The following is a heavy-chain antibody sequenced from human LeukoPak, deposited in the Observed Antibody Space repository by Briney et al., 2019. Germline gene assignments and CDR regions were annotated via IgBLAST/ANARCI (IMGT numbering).Heavy chain of an antibody. CDR3: ARDQSMVGPTTADC. Sequence: GGSLRLSCAASGFTFSSYWMHWVRQVPGKGLVWVSRINIDGSNTIYADSVKGRFTISRDNAKNTLYLQMNSLRVEDTAVYYCARDQSMVGPTTADCWGQGTLVTVSS. CDR2: INIDGSNT. D-gene: IGHD1-26*01. V-gene: IGHV3-74*01. CDR1: GFTFSSYW. J-gene: IGHJ4*02.